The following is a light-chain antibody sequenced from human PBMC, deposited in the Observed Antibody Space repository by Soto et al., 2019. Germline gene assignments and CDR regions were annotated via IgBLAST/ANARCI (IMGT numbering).Light chain of an antibody. CDR3: SSYAGNNNYV. CDR1: GTDVGQYNY. Sequence: QSALTQPPSASGSPGQSVTISCTGAGTDVGQYNYVSWYQQHPGKAPKLLIHHVSRRPSGVPARFSGSKSGNTASLTVSGLQTEDEADYYYSSYAGNNNYVFGTGTKVTVL. CDR2: HVS. V-gene: IGLV2-8*01. J-gene: IGLJ1*01.